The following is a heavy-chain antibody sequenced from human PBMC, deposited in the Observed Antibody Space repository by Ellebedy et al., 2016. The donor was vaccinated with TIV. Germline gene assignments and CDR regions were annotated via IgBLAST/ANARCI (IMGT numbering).Heavy chain of an antibody. V-gene: IGHV4-59*08. Sequence: MPSETLSLTCTVSRGSTNSYYLSWIRQPPGKGLEWIGFIFSDSWATNYNPSLNSPATISVDMSKTHFSLKLASATAADTAVYYCAKHHYHYGAKTGHFDYWGQGIVVTVSS. D-gene: IGHD4/OR15-4a*01. J-gene: IGHJ4*02. CDR1: RGSTNSYY. CDR2: IFSDSWAT. CDR3: AKHHYHYGAKTGHFDY.